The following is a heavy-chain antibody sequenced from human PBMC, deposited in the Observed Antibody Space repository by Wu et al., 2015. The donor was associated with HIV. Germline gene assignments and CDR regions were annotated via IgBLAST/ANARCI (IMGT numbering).Heavy chain of an antibody. CDR3: ARLTTVVTQVGYGMDV. CDR1: GYTFTSYD. Sequence: QVQLVQSGAEVKKPGASVKVSCKASGYTFTSYDINWVRQATGQGLEWMGWMNPNSGNTGYAQKFQGRVTMTRNTSISTAYMELSSLRSEDTAVYYCARLTTVVTQVGYGMDVWGQGTTVTVSS. J-gene: IGHJ6*02. V-gene: IGHV1-8*01. CDR2: MNPNSGNT. D-gene: IGHD4-23*01.